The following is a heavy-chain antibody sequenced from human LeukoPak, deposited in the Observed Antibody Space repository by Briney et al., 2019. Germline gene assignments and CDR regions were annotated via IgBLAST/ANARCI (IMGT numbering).Heavy chain of an antibody. CDR3: ARHPAGFYYFDY. V-gene: IGHV1-46*01. J-gene: IGHJ4*02. CDR1: GYTFTSYY. Sequence: GASVKVSCKASGYTFTSYYMHWVRQAPGQGLEWMGIINPSGGSTSYAQKFQGRVTMTRDMSTSTVYMELSSLRAEDTAVYYCARHPAGFYYFDYWGQGTLVTVSS. CDR2: INPSGGST.